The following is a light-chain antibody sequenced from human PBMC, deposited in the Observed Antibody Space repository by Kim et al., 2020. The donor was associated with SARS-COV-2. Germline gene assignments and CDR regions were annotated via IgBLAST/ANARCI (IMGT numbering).Light chain of an antibody. CDR3: NSRDS. V-gene: IGLV3-19*01. CDR1: SLRSYY. Sequence: SSELTQDPAVSVALGQTVRITCQGDSLRSYYASWYQQKPGQAPVLVIYGKNNRPSGIPDRFSGSSSGNTASLTITGAQAEDEADYCCNSRDSFGTGTKVTVL. CDR2: GKN. J-gene: IGLJ1*01.